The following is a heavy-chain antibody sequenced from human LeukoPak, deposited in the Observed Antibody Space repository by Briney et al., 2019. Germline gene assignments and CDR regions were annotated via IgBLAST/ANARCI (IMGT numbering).Heavy chain of an antibody. Sequence: SETLSLTCAVYGGSFSGYYWSWIRQPPGKGLEWIGEINHSGSTNYNPSLKSRVTISVDTSKNQFSLELSSVTAADTAVYYCARDTMVRGVADYWGQGTLVTVSS. D-gene: IGHD3-10*01. J-gene: IGHJ4*02. V-gene: IGHV4-34*01. CDR2: INHSGST. CDR3: ARDTMVRGVADY. CDR1: GGSFSGYY.